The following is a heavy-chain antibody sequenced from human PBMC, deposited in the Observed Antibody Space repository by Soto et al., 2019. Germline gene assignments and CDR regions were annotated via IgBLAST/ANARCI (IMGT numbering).Heavy chain of an antibody. J-gene: IGHJ4*02. CDR1: GGSISTSDHY. D-gene: IGHD6-6*01. V-gene: IGHV4-39*01. Sequence: NPSETVSLTCTVSGGSISTSDHYWGWIRQSPGKGLEWIGSVYYTGTTYYNASLKSRVTISVDTSKNQFSLKLSSVTAADTAVYYCARLGAARPKQQRWGQGTLVTVSS. CDR3: ARLGAARPKQQR. CDR2: VYYTGTT.